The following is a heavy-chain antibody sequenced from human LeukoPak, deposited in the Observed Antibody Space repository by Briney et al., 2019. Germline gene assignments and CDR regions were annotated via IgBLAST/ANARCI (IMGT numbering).Heavy chain of an antibody. CDR2: ISSSSSTI. Sequence: GGSLRLSCAASGFTFRSYSMNWVRQAPGKGLEWVSYISSSSSTIYYADSVKGRFTISRDNAKNSLYLQMNSLRDEDTAVYYCARWPWQDTAMVKQDYWGQGTLVTVSS. CDR3: ARWPWQDTAMVKQDY. J-gene: IGHJ4*02. V-gene: IGHV3-48*02. D-gene: IGHD5-18*01. CDR1: GFTFRSYS.